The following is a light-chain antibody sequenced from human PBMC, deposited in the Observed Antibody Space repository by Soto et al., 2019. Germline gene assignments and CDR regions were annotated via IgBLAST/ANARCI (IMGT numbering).Light chain of an antibody. CDR1: QGISSH. Sequence: DVQLTQSPSFLSASVGDRVTITCRASQGISSHLAWYQQRPGKGPKLLIYAASTLQSGVPSRFSGSGSGTEFTLAISSLEPEDFATYYWQQVNGYPHTFGQGTKLEIK. V-gene: IGKV1-9*01. J-gene: IGKJ2*01. CDR2: AAS. CDR3: QQVNGYPHT.